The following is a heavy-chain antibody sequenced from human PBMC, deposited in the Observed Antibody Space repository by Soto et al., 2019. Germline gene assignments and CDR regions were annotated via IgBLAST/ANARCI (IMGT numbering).Heavy chain of an antibody. CDR1: GGTFSSYA. Sequence: GASVKVSWKASGGTFSSYAISWVRQAPGQGLEWIGGIIPIFGTANYAQKFQGRVTITADESTSTAYMELGSLRSEDTAVYYCAGSLVLRFLEWIRTGWSMDVWGQGTTVTVSS. CDR3: AGSLVLRFLEWIRTGWSMDV. V-gene: IGHV1-69*13. D-gene: IGHD3-3*01. CDR2: IIPIFGTA. J-gene: IGHJ6*02.